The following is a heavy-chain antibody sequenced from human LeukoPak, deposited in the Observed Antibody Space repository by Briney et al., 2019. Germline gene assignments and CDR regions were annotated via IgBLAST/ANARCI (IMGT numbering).Heavy chain of an antibody. D-gene: IGHD2-2*01. Sequence: GGSLRLSCAASGFTVSSNYMSWVPQAPGKGLEWVSVIYSGGSTYCADSVKGRFTIYRDNSKNTLYLQMNSLRAEDTAVYYFARAFSRSSTSWYYFDYWGQGTLVTVSS. CDR2: IYSGGST. J-gene: IGHJ4*02. CDR1: GFTVSSNY. V-gene: IGHV3-66*02. CDR3: ARAFSRSSTSWYYFDY.